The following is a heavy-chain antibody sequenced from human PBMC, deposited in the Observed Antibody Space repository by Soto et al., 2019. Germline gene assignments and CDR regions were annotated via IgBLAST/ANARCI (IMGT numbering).Heavy chain of an antibody. CDR1: GVSFNNNG. CDR2: VSPPFRTS. Sequence: QVQLVQSGAEVKKPGSSVKVSCKTSGVSFNNNGIGWVRQAPGHGLEWMGGVSPPFRTSNYARKFQGRISITADESTGTVNMDLSSLTSEDTAQYYCARVLYYGSGSYSPYGMDVWGQGTTVTVSS. CDR3: ARVLYYGSGSYSPYGMDV. J-gene: IGHJ6*02. D-gene: IGHD3-10*01. V-gene: IGHV1-69*01.